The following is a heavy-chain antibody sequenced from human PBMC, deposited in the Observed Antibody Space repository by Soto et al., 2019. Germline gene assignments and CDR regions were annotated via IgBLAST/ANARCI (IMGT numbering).Heavy chain of an antibody. CDR3: ARQSITIFGVVIHFDY. CDR2: IYYSGST. Sequence: LEPMSHTCPVSDGSISSSRYYWGWIRQPPGKGLEWIGSIYYSGSTYYNPSLKSRVTISVDTSKNQFSLKLSSVTAADTAVYYCARQSITIFGVVIHFDYWGQGTLVTVSS. J-gene: IGHJ4*02. D-gene: IGHD3-3*01. CDR1: DGSISSSRYY. V-gene: IGHV4-39*01.